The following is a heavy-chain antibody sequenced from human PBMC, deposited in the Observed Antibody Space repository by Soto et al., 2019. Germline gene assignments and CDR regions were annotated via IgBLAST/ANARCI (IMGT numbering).Heavy chain of an antibody. V-gene: IGHV3-30*18. CDR2: TSYDGRHT. CDR3: SKTRNSVINYKYYDNMDV. Sequence: QVQLVESGGGVVQPGGSLRLTCAASAFSFSEYGIHWVRQAPDKGMEWVAITSYDGRHTSYVDSVKGRFTISRDNSGNTAFLEMNRLRVENTAVYYCSKTRNSVINYKYYDNMDVWGQGTTVTVSS. J-gene: IGHJ6*02. D-gene: IGHD3-10*01. CDR1: AFSFSEYG.